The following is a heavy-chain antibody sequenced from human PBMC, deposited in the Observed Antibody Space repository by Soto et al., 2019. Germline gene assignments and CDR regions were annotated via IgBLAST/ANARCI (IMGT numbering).Heavy chain of an antibody. J-gene: IGHJ5*02. CDR1: GGSISSTSSY. Sequence: SETLSLTCTVSGGSISSTSSYWAWIRQPPGKGLEWIGCIYYSGSTYYNPSLKSRVTISVDTSKNQFSLKLSSVTAADTAVYYCARVEDIVVVPAARGFDPWGQGTLVTVSS. CDR3: ARVEDIVVVPAARGFDP. D-gene: IGHD2-2*01. CDR2: IYYSGST. V-gene: IGHV4-39*07.